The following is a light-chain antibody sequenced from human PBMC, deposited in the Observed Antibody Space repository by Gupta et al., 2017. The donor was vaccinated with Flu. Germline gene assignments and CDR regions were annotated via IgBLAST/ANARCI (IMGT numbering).Light chain of an antibody. V-gene: IGLV2-11*01. CDR2: DVS. J-gene: IGLJ2*01. CDR1: ISEVGGYKY. Sequence: ISEVGGYKYVSWDQRQPGKARILMGYDVSKPPAGVPVCCSDSKSGNSAALTSSGVQADDEAYYYCYAYAGSDTGVFGGGTKLTVL. CDR3: YAYAGSDTGV.